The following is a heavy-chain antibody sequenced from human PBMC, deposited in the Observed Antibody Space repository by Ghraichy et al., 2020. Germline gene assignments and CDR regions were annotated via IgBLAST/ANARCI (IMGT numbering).Heavy chain of an antibody. J-gene: IGHJ5*02. D-gene: IGHD4-17*01. Sequence: SETLSLTCTVSGGSVSSGDYYWSSIRQPPGKGLEWIGYLYYSGSTNYNPSLKSRVSISVDTSKNQFSLKLSSVTAADTAVYYCARDGGDYGAYNWFDPWGQGTLVTVLS. V-gene: IGHV4-61*08. CDR1: GGSVSSGDYY. CDR3: ARDGGDYGAYNWFDP. CDR2: LYYSGST.